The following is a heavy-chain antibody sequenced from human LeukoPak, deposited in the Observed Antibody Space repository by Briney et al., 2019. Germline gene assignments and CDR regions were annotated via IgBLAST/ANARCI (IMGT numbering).Heavy chain of an antibody. D-gene: IGHD4-17*01. J-gene: IGHJ5*02. CDR1: GGTFSSYA. CDR2: IIPIFGIA. Sequence: SVKVSCKASGGTFSSYAISWVRQAPGQGLKWMGRIIPIFGIANYAQKFQGRVTITADKSTSTAYMELSSLRSEDTAVYYCARTVTTASGLVSSVNWFDPWGQGTLVTVSS. V-gene: IGHV1-69*04. CDR3: ARTVTTASGLVSSVNWFDP.